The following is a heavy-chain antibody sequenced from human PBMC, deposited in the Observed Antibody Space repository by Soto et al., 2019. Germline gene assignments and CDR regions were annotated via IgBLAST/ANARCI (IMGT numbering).Heavy chain of an antibody. J-gene: IGHJ4*02. CDR1: GGSISSYY. V-gene: IGHV4-59*08. CDR2: IYYSGST. D-gene: IGHD6-19*01. CDR3: ARQVGGWAPWYFDY. Sequence: SETLSLTCTVSGGSISSYYWSWIRQPPGKGLEWIGYIYYSGSTNYPPSLKSRVTISVDTSKNQFSLKLSSVTAADTAVYYCARQVGGWAPWYFDYWGQGTLVTVSS.